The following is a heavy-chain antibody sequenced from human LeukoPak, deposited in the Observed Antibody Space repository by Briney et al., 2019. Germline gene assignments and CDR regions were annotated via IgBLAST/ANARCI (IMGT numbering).Heavy chain of an antibody. CDR1: GFTFDDYA. CDR3: ARVGATTFY. CDR2: ISWNRGSI. V-gene: IGHV3-9*01. Sequence: PGGSLRLSCAASGFTFDDYAMHWVRQAPGKGLEWVSGISWNRGSIGYADSVKGRFTISRDNAKNSLYLQLNSLRAEDTAVYYCARVGATTFYWGQGTLVTVSS. D-gene: IGHD1-1*01. J-gene: IGHJ4*02.